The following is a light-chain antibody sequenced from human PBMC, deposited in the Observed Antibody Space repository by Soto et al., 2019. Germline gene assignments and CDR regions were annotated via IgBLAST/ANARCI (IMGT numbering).Light chain of an antibody. CDR3: HHYET. CDR1: QSVSSY. J-gene: IGKJ1*01. Sequence: EIVLTKSTATLSLSPGERATLSCRASQSVSSYLAWYQQKPGQAPRLLMYGASIRAAGVPDRFSGSGSGTEFTLTISRLEPEDFTVYYCHHYETFGQGTIVDVK. V-gene: IGKV3-20*01. CDR2: GAS.